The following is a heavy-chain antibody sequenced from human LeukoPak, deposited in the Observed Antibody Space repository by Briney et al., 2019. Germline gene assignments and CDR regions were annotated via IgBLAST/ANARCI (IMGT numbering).Heavy chain of an antibody. CDR1: GGSISSSSYY. D-gene: IGHD3-10*01. Sequence: SETLSLTCTVSGGSISSSSYYWGWIRQPPGKGLEWIGSIYYSGSTYYNPSLKSRVTISVDTSKNQFSLKLSSVTAADTAVYYCARHIRGTYYYGSGDYFDYWGQGTLVTVSP. V-gene: IGHV4-39*01. CDR3: ARHIRGTYYYGSGDYFDY. J-gene: IGHJ4*02. CDR2: IYYSGST.